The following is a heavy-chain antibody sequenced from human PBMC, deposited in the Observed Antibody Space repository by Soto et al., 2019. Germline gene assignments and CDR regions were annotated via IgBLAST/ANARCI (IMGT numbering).Heavy chain of an antibody. CDR1: GFTFSNAW. CDR2: IRSQSDGGSG. V-gene: IGHV3-15*07. J-gene: IGHJ1*01. Sequence: GGSLRLSCAASGFTFSNAWINWVRQPPGGGLEWVGRIRSQSDGGSGDYAAPVKGRFVVSRDDSKNIVYLQMNSLKSEDTAVYYCTTDSRTVIPEVRFVFWGHGTLVTVSS. D-gene: IGHD2-21*02. CDR3: TTDSRTVIPEVRFVF.